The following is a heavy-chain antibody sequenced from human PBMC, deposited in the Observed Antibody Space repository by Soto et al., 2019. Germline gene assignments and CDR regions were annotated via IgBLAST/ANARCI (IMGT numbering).Heavy chain of an antibody. J-gene: IGHJ3*02. CDR2: IYYSGST. D-gene: IGHD3-16*01. V-gene: IGHV4-59*08. CDR1: GGSISSYY. CDR3: ARRGAAKDAFDI. Sequence: SETLSLTCTVSGGSISSYYWSWIRQPPGKGLEWIGYIYYSGSTNYNPSLKSQVTISVDTSKNQFSLKLSSVTAADTAVYYCARRGAAKDAFDIWGQGTMVTVSS.